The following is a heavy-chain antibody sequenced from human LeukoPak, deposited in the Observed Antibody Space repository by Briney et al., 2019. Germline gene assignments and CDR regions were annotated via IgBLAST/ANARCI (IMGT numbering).Heavy chain of an antibody. CDR1: GFTFSDYY. CDR3: ARDLKITMVRGVYYYYGMDV. D-gene: IGHD3-10*01. Sequence: GGSLRLSGAASGFTFSDYYMSWIRQAPGKGLEWVSYISSSGSTIYYADSVKGRFTTSRDNAKNSLYLQMNSLRAEDTAVYYCARDLKITMVRGVYYYYGMDVWGQGTTVTVSS. CDR2: ISSSGSTI. V-gene: IGHV3-11*01. J-gene: IGHJ6*02.